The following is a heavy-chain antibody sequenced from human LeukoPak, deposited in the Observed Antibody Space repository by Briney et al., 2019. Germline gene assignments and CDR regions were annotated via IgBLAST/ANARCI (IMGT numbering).Heavy chain of an antibody. D-gene: IGHD5-18*01. J-gene: IGHJ4*02. CDR1: GGSISTFY. V-gene: IGHV4-59*01. Sequence: PSETLSLTCTVSGGSISTFYWSWIRQPPGKGLEWIGYVGYSGTTNCNPSLQSRVTISVDTSKNQFFLKVSSVTAADTAVYYCGRGGRGYSYEIDYWGQGTLVTVSS. CDR2: VGYSGTT. CDR3: GRGGRGYSYEIDY.